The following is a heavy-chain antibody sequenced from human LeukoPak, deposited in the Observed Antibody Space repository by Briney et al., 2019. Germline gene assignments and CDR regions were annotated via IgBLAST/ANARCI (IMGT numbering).Heavy chain of an antibody. J-gene: IGHJ4*02. CDR3: ARAAQTTIVGAGPFDY. CDR2: IYYSGST. D-gene: IGHD1-26*01. Sequence: PSETLSLTCTVSGGSISSSSYYWGWIRQPRGKGLEWIGSIYYSGSTYYNPSLKSRVTISVDTSKNQFSLKLSSVTAADTAVYYCARAAQTTIVGAGPFDYWGQGTLVTVSS. V-gene: IGHV4-39*01. CDR1: GGSISSSSYY.